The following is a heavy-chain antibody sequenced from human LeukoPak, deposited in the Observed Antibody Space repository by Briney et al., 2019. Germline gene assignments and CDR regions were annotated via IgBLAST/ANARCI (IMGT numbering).Heavy chain of an antibody. CDR1: GYTLTELS. CDR2: FDPEDGET. CDR3: ATVLAWSGYYGFDY. Sequence: ASVKVSCKVSGYTLTELSMHWVRQAPGKGLEWMGGFDPEDGETIYAQKFQGRVTMTEDTSTDTAYMELSSLRSEDTAVYYCATVLAWSGYYGFDYWGQGTLVTVSS. V-gene: IGHV1-24*01. D-gene: IGHD3-3*01. J-gene: IGHJ4*02.